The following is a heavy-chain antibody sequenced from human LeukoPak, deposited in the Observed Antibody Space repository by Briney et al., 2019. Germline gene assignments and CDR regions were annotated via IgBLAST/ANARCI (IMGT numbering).Heavy chain of an antibody. J-gene: IGHJ6*02. Sequence: PGGSLRLSCSASRFTYSSYTMNWVRQAPGKGLEWVSSIDPSSTYIYYADSVKGRFTISRDNANNSLYLQMNSLGAEDTAVYYCARDLTPLIQLWPRSVDYNYGMDVWGQGTTVTVSS. D-gene: IGHD5-24*01. CDR3: ARDLTPLIQLWPRSVDYNYGMDV. V-gene: IGHV3-21*01. CDR1: RFTYSSYT. CDR2: IDPSSTYI.